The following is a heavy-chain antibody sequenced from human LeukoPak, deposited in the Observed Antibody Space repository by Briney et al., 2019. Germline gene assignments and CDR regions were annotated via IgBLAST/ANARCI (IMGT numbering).Heavy chain of an antibody. V-gene: IGHV1-8*03. CDR2: MNPNSGNT. D-gene: IGHD1-26*01. CDR1: GYTFTSYD. Sequence: ASVKVSCKASGYTFTSYDINWVRQATGQGLEWMGWMNPNSGNTGYAQKFQGRVTITRNTSISTAYMELSSLRSEDTAVYYCARQFAGGYLYYYYYYYMDVWGKGTTVTVSS. CDR3: ARQFAGGYLYYYYYYYMDV. J-gene: IGHJ6*03.